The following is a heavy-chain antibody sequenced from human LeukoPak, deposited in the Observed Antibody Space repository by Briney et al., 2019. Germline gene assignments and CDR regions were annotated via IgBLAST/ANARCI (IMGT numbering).Heavy chain of an antibody. J-gene: IGHJ4*02. CDR3: ARQNTPHGNFDY. CDR2: IKEDGSEK. Sequence: GGSLRLSCAASGFTLSSSWMSWVRQAPGKGLEWVANIKEDGSEKYYVDSVKGRFTISRDNAKNSLYLQMNSLRVEDTAVYYCARQNTPHGNFDYWDQGILVTVSS. CDR1: GFTLSSSW. D-gene: IGHD1-26*01. V-gene: IGHV3-7*03.